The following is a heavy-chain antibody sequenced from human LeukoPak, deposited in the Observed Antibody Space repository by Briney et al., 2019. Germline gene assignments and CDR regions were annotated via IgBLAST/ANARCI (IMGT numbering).Heavy chain of an antibody. Sequence: GGSLRLSCAASGFTFSSYAMHWVRQAPGKGLEWVAVISYDGSNKYYADSVKGRFTISRDIFKKTVYLQMNSLRAEDTAVYYCARVGETYSFGSWLDDWGQGTLVTVSS. CDR1: GFTFSSYA. D-gene: IGHD5-18*01. CDR2: ISYDGSNK. CDR3: ARVGETYSFGSWLDD. V-gene: IGHV3-30-3*01. J-gene: IGHJ5*02.